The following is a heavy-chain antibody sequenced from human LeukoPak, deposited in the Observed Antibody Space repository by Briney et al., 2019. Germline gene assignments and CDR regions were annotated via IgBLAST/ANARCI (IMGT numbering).Heavy chain of an antibody. D-gene: IGHD3-10*01. CDR2: IKEDGSEK. CDR3: ARIYLKLASAS. Sequence: GGSLRLSCAASGFTFTSYWMSWVRQAPGKGLEWVANIKEDGSEKYYVDSVKGRFTISRDNAKNSVSLQMNSLRAEDTAAYYCARIYLKLASASWGQGTLVIVSS. CDR1: GFTFTSYW. J-gene: IGHJ5*02. V-gene: IGHV3-7*01.